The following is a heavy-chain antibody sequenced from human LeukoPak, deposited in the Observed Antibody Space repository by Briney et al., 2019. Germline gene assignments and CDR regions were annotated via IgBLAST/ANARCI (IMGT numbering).Heavy chain of an antibody. CDR1: GFTFSSYS. CDR3: ARDGSSGWIGLFDY. J-gene: IGHJ4*02. D-gene: IGHD6-19*01. Sequence: PGGSLRLSCAASGFTFSSYSMNWVRQAPGKGLEWVAVIWYDGSNKYYADSVKGRFTISRDNSKNTLYLQMNSLRAEDTAVYYCARDGSSGWIGLFDYWGQGTLVTVSS. CDR2: IWYDGSNK. V-gene: IGHV3-33*08.